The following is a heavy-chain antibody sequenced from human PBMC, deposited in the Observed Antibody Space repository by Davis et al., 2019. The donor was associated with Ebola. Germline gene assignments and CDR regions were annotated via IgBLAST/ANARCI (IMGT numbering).Heavy chain of an antibody. D-gene: IGHD5/OR15-5a*01. CDR1: GFTFDDYA. V-gene: IGHV3-9*01. CDR3: AKDASTNYYYYYGMDV. CDR2: ISWNSGSI. J-gene: IGHJ6*04. Sequence: PGGSLRLSCAASGFTFDDYAMHWVRQAPGKGLEWVSGISWNSGSIGYADSVKGRFTISRDNAKNSLYLQMNSLRAEDTALYYCAKDASTNYYYYYGMDVWGKGTTVTVSS.